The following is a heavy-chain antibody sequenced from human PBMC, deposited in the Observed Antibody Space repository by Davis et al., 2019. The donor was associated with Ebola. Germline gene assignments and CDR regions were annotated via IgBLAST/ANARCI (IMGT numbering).Heavy chain of an antibody. CDR1: GGTFSSYA. CDR3: ARSNRYCSGGSCYPDAFDI. Sequence: SVKVSCKASGGTFSSYAISWVRQAPGQGLEWMGGIIPIFGTANYAQKFQGRVTITADESTSTAYMELSSLRSEDTAMYYCARSNRYCSGGSCYPDAFDIWGQGTMVTVSS. CDR2: IIPIFGTA. V-gene: IGHV1-69*13. J-gene: IGHJ3*02. D-gene: IGHD2-15*01.